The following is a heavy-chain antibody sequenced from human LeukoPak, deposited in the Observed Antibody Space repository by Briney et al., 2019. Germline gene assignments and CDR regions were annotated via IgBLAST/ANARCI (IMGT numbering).Heavy chain of an antibody. D-gene: IGHD1-26*01. CDR3: ARGGRWELPRPYAFDI. Sequence: GASVKVSCKASGYAFTNYYMYWVRQAPGQGLEWMGWISAYNGHTNYAQKLQGRVTMTTDTSTGTAYMELRSLRSDDTAVYYCARGGRWELPRPYAFDIWGQGTTVTVSS. J-gene: IGHJ3*02. CDR2: ISAYNGHT. V-gene: IGHV1-18*04. CDR1: GYAFTNYY.